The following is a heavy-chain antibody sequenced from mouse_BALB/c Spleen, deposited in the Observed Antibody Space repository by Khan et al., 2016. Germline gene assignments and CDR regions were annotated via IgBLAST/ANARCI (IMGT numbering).Heavy chain of an antibody. CDR3: ARPCF. CDR1: GYTFTKYG. Sequence: QIQLVQSGPELQKPGETVKISCRTSGYTFTKYGMNWVKEVPGKDLKWMGWINTSTAETAYADDFTGRFVFSLETSASTAYLQSNDLKNVDTATYYGARPCFWGKGTNLTVSS. CDR2: INTSTAET. J-gene: IGHJ2*01. V-gene: IGHV9-3-1*01.